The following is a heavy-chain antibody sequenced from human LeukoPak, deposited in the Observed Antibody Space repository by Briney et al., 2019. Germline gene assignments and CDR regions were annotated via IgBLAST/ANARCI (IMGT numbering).Heavy chain of an antibody. D-gene: IGHD6-19*01. Sequence: GGSLRLSCAASGFTFSSYWMSWVRQAPGKGLEWVANIKQDGSEKYYVDSVKGRFTISRDNAKNSLYLQMNSLRAEDTAVYYCARGYDSGSYAVTTTGPLVPWGQGTLVTVSS. CDR3: ARGYDSGSYAVTTTGPLVP. J-gene: IGHJ5*02. CDR2: IKQDGSEK. CDR1: GFTFSSYW. V-gene: IGHV3-7*01.